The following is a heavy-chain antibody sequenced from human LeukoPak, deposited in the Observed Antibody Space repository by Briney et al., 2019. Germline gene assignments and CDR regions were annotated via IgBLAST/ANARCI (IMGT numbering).Heavy chain of an antibody. D-gene: IGHD6-13*01. V-gene: IGHV1-2*06. Sequence: ASVKVSCKASGYTFTGYYMHWVRQAPGQGLEWMGRINPNSGGTNYAQKFQGRVTMTRDTSISTAYMELSRLRSDDTAVYYCARELVKQLVWDYWGQGTLATVSS. CDR3: ARELVKQLVWDY. J-gene: IGHJ4*02. CDR2: INPNSGGT. CDR1: GYTFTGYY.